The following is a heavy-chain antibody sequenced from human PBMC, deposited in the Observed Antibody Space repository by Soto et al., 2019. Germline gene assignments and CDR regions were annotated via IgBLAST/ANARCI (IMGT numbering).Heavy chain of an antibody. V-gene: IGHV3-53*01. J-gene: IGHJ4*02. Sequence: GGSLRLSCAASGFTVSSNYMSWVRQAPGKGLEWVSVIYSGGSTYYADSVKGRFTISRDNSKNTLYLQMNSLRAEDTAVYYCARTSSSRRSVVYWGQGTLVTVSS. CDR2: IYSGGST. D-gene: IGHD6-6*01. CDR3: ARTSSSRRSVVY. CDR1: GFTVSSNY.